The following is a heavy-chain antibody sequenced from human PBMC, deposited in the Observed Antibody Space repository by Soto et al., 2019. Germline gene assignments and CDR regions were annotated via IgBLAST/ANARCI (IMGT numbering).Heavy chain of an antibody. Sequence: QVQLVQSGAEVKKPGASVKVSCKASGYTFTSYAMHWVRQAPGQRLEWMGWINAGNGNTKYSQKFQGRVTITRDTSASTAYMEVSSLRSEDTAVYYCARGDDYDLHDYWGQGTLVTVSS. CDR1: GYTFTSYA. CDR2: INAGNGNT. CDR3: ARGDDYDLHDY. J-gene: IGHJ4*02. D-gene: IGHD3-22*01. V-gene: IGHV1-3*01.